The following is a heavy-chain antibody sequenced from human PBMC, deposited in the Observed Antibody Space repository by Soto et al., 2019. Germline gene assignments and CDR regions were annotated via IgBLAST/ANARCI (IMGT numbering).Heavy chain of an antibody. CDR2: IKEDGSEK. Sequence: LRLSCAASGFTFSTYWMSWVRQAPGKGLEWVANIKEDGSEKYYVDSVEGRFTISRDNAKNSLYLQMTSLRAEDTALYYCARGWGYFDSSGFPYLYAMDVWGQGTTVTVYS. J-gene: IGHJ6*02. CDR1: GFTFSTYW. CDR3: ARGWGYFDSSGFPYLYAMDV. V-gene: IGHV3-7*01. D-gene: IGHD3-22*01.